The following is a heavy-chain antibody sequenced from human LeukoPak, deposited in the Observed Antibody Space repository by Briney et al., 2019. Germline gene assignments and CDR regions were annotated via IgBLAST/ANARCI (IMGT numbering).Heavy chain of an antibody. CDR3: AKDYYYDSSGYKQKFDY. D-gene: IGHD3-22*01. V-gene: IGHV3-9*01. J-gene: IGHJ4*02. Sequence: PGGSLRLSCAASGFTFDDYAMHWVRQAPGKGLEWVSGISWNSGSIGYADSVKGRFTISRDNAKNSLYLQMNSLRAEDTALYYCAKDYYYDSSGYKQKFDYWGQGTLVTVSS. CDR1: GFTFDDYA. CDR2: ISWNSGSI.